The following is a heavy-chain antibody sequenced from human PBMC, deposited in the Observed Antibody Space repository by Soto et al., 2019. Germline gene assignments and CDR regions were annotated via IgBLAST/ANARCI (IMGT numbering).Heavy chain of an antibody. CDR3: ANWGKSGSDY. D-gene: IGHD3-16*01. CDR2: IHYSGIT. Sequence: PSETLSLTCGVSGYSISSDNWWVWIRQPPGKGLEWIGYIHYSGITYSNPSLKSRLTMSVDTSKNQFSLKLSSVTAVDTAVYYCANWGKSGSDYWGQGTLVTVSS. V-gene: IGHV4-28*01. CDR1: GYSISSDNW. J-gene: IGHJ4*02.